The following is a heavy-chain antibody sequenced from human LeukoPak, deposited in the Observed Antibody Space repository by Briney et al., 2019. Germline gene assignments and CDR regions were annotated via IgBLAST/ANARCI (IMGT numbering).Heavy chain of an antibody. D-gene: IGHD3-22*01. CDR1: GGSISSSSYY. V-gene: IGHV4-61*05. CDR2: IYYSGST. Sequence: PSETLSLTCTVSGGSISSSSYYWSWIRQPPGKGLEWIGYIYYSGSTNYNPSLKSRVTISVDTSKNQFSLKLSSVTAADTAVYYCARHKQRDYYDSSGQHDAFDIWGQGTMVTVSS. J-gene: IGHJ3*02. CDR3: ARHKQRDYYDSSGQHDAFDI.